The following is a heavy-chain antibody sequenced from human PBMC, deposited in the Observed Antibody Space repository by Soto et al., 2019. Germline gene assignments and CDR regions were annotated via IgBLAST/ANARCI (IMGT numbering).Heavy chain of an antibody. CDR3: ARDRGIVLVPAAMDY. Sequence: GASVKVSCKASGYTFTSYYMHWVRQAPGQGLEWMGIINPSGGSTSYAQKFQGRVTMTRDTSTSTVYMELSSLRSEDTAVYYCARDRGIVLVPAAMDYWGQGTLVTVSS. V-gene: IGHV1-46*01. CDR2: INPSGGST. J-gene: IGHJ4*02. D-gene: IGHD2-2*01. CDR1: GYTFTSYY.